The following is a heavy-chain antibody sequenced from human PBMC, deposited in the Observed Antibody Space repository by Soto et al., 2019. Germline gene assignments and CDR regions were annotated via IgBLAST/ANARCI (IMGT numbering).Heavy chain of an antibody. CDR1: GFTFSSYW. J-gene: IGHJ6*03. CDR3: ARDGVVVVPAARGRGYYYYYMDV. V-gene: IGHV3-74*01. Sequence: GGSLRLSCAASGFTFSSYWMHWVRQAPGKGLVWVSRINSDGSSISYADSVKGRFTISRGNAKNTLYLQMNRLRAEDTAVYYCARDGVVVVPAARGRGYYYYYMDVWGKGTTVTVSS. D-gene: IGHD2-2*01. CDR2: INSDGSSI.